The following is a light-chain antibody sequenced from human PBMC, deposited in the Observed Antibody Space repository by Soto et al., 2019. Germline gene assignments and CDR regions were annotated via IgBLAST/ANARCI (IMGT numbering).Light chain of an antibody. V-gene: IGKV3-15*01. CDR3: QQYNKWPLFT. J-gene: IGKJ3*01. CDR1: QSIGSN. CDR2: GAS. Sequence: ETVLTHSPATFSVSPGERATLSCRASQSIGSNLAWYQQRPGQPPRLLIYGASTRATGVPARFSGSGSGTEFTLTINSLQSEDFALYYCQQYNKWPLFTFGPGTKVDIK.